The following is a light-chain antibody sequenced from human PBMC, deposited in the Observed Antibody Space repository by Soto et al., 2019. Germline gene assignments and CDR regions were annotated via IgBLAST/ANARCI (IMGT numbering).Light chain of an antibody. V-gene: IGKV3-20*01. CDR2: DAS. Sequence: EFVLTQSPGTLSLSPGERATLSCRASQTVRNNYLAWYQQKPGQAPRLLIYDASSRATGIPDRFSGGGSGTGFTLTISRLEPEDFAVYFCQQYGSSPRTFGQGTKVDIK. CDR3: QQYGSSPRT. CDR1: QTVRNNY. J-gene: IGKJ1*01.